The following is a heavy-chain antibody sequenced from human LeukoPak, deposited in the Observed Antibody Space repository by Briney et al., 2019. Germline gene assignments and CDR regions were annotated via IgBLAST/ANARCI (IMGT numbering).Heavy chain of an antibody. D-gene: IGHD3-22*01. V-gene: IGHV3-11*04. Sequence: GGSLRLSCAASGLTFSDFYMTWIRQAPGKGLEWVSSISSSGRSIYYADSVKGRFTISRDNAKNSLHLQMNSLRAEDTAVYYCAKYMYDSFDYWGQGTLVTVSS. J-gene: IGHJ4*02. CDR2: ISSSGRSI. CDR1: GLTFSDFY. CDR3: AKYMYDSFDY.